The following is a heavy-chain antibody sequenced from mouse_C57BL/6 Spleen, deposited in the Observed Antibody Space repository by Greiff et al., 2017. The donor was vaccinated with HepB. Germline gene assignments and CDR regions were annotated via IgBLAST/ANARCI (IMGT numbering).Heavy chain of an antibody. CDR1: GYSITSGYD. D-gene: IGHD1-1*01. CDR2: ISYSGST. CDR3: ARGGYYGSSFFAY. V-gene: IGHV3-1*01. J-gene: IGHJ3*01. Sequence: EVMLVESGPGMVKPSQSLSLTCTVTGYSITSGYDWHWIRHFPGNKLEWMGYISYSGSTNYNPSLKSRISITHDTSKNHFFLKLNSVTTEDTATYYCARGGYYGSSFFAYWGQGTLVTVSA.